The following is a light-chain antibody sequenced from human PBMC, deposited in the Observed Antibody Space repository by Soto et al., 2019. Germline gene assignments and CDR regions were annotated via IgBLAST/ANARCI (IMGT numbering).Light chain of an antibody. CDR1: QSISTW. Sequence: DIQTTQSPSAWSASVGDRVTITCRASQSISTWLAWYQQKPGKAPKLLIYDASSLESGVPSRFSGSGSGTEFTLTISSLQPDDFATYFCQQYNSYWTFGQGTKVDIK. V-gene: IGKV1-5*01. CDR3: QQYNSYWT. J-gene: IGKJ1*01. CDR2: DAS.